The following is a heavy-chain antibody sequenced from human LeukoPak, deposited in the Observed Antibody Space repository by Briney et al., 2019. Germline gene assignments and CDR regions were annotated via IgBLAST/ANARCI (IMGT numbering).Heavy chain of an antibody. D-gene: IGHD1-20*01. V-gene: IGHV3-48*01. Sequence: GGSLRLSCAASGFTFSSYSMNWVRQAPGKGVEWVSYISSSSSTIYYADSVKGRFTISRDNAKNSLYLQMNSLRAEDTAVYYCARDTKTNNWNDGAINYYYYMDVWGKGTTVTVSS. CDR1: GFTFSSYS. J-gene: IGHJ6*03. CDR3: ARDTKTNNWNDGAINYYYYMDV. CDR2: ISSSSSTI.